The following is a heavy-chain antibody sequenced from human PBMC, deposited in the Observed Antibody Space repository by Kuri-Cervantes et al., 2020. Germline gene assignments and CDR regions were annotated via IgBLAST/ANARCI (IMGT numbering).Heavy chain of an antibody. CDR1: GFTFSSYS. Sequence: GGSLRLSCAASGFTFSSYSMNWVRQAPGKGLEWVSYISSSSSTIYYADSVKGRFTISRDNAKNSLYLQMNSLRDEDTAVYYCARDAGTVTKNYYYYYGMDVWGQGTTVTVSS. D-gene: IGHD4-17*01. CDR3: ARDAGTVTKNYYYYYGMDV. J-gene: IGHJ6*02. V-gene: IGHV3-48*02. CDR2: ISSSSSTI.